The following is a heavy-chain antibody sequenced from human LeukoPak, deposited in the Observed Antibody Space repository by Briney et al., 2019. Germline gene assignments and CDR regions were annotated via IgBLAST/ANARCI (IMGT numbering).Heavy chain of an antibody. Sequence: PGRSLRLSCAASGFTFSSYAMHWVRQAPGKGLEWVSAISGSGGSTYYADSVKGRFTISRDNSKNTLYLQMNSLRAEDTAVYYCAKTVGATYYYYYYMDVWGKGTTVTVSS. CDR3: AKTVGATYYYYYYMDV. CDR2: ISGSGGST. CDR1: GFTFSSYA. D-gene: IGHD1-26*01. V-gene: IGHV3-23*01. J-gene: IGHJ6*03.